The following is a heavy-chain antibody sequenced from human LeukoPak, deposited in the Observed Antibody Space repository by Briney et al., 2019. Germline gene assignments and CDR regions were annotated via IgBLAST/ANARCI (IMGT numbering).Heavy chain of an antibody. CDR3: AKSNRIAAGDY. V-gene: IGHV3-30*18. CDR1: GVTPSSYS. J-gene: IGHJ4*02. D-gene: IGHD6-13*01. CDR2: ISYDGSNK. Sequence: PLGTPRPSSAASGVTPSSYSTRSGRASPHERLERGAVISYDGSNKYYADSVKGRFTISRDNSKNTLYLQMNSLRAEDTAVYYCAKSNRIAAGDYWGQGTLVTVSS.